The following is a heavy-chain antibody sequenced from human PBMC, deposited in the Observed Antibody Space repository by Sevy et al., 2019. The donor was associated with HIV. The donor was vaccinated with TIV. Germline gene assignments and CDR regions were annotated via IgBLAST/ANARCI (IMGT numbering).Heavy chain of an antibody. CDR3: ARVVYGDYVNYFDP. J-gene: IGHJ5*02. CDR1: SGSISSSSYY. CDR2: SYYSGST. V-gene: IGHV4-39*01. D-gene: IGHD4-17*01. Sequence: SETLSLTCSVSSGSISSSSYYWGWIRQPPGKGLEWIGTSYYSGSTYYSPSLKSRVSISVDTSKNQFSLKLISVTAADTAVYYCARVVYGDYVNYFDPWGQGTLVTVSS.